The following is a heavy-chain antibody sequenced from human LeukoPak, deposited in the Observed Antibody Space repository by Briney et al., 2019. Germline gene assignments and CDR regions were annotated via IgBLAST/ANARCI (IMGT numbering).Heavy chain of an antibody. V-gene: IGHV3-23*01. CDR3: AKPWDDIVVVVAAAYFDY. J-gene: IGHJ4*02. D-gene: IGHD2-15*01. Sequence: GSLRLSCAASGFTFSSYAMSWVRQAPGEGLEWVSAISGSGGSTYYADSVKGRFTISRDNSKNTLYLQMNSLRAEDTAVYYCAKPWDDIVVVVAAAYFDYWGQGTLVTVSA. CDR1: GFTFSSYA. CDR2: ISGSGGST.